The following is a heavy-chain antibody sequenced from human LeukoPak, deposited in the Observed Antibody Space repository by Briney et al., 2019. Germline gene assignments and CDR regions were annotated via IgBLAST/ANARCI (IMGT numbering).Heavy chain of an antibody. V-gene: IGHV4-34*01. CDR2: INHMGST. D-gene: IGHD6-6*01. Sequence: SETLSLTCAVYGESFSDYYWSWIRHPPGKGLEWIGEINHMGSTNYSPSLKSRVTISVNTSKNHFSLKLTSVAAPATAVYYCARAGFALAPHRGTAFDYWGQGTLVTVSS. J-gene: IGHJ4*02. CDR3: ARAGFALAPHRGTAFDY. CDR1: GESFSDYY.